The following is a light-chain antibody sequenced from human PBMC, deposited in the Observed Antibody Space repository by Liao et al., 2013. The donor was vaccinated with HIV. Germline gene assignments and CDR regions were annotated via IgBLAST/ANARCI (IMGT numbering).Light chain of an antibody. J-gene: IGLJ1*01. V-gene: IGLV3-1*01. CDR3: QAWDSSTAGV. CDR2: QDS. CDR1: KLGDKY. Sequence: SYELTQPPSVSVSPGQTASITCSGDKLGDKYACWYQQKPGQSPVLVIYQDSKRPSGIPERFSGSNSGNTAPHLTISGTQAMDEADYYCQAWDSSTAGVFGTGTKVTVL.